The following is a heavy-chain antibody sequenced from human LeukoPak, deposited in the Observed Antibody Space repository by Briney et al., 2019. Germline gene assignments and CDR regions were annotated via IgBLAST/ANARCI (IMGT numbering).Heavy chain of an antibody. D-gene: IGHD3-22*01. CDR2: IIPIFGTA. J-gene: IGHJ4*02. CDR1: GGTFSSYA. V-gene: IGHV1-69*13. Sequence: GASVKVSCKASGGTFSSYAISWVRQAPGQGLEWMGGIIPIFGTANYAQKFQGRVTITADESTSTAYMELSSLRSEDTAVYYCARDQYDSSGYYPLFDYWGQGTLVTVSS. CDR3: ARDQYDSSGYYPLFDY.